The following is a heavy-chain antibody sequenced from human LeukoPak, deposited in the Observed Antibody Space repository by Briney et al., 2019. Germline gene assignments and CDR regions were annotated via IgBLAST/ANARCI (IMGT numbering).Heavy chain of an antibody. V-gene: IGHV3-21*01. J-gene: IGHJ6*04. D-gene: IGHD1-14*01. CDR2: ISSSSSYI. CDR1: GFTFSSYS. CDR3: ARGEPYYYYYGMDV. Sequence: GGSLRLSCAASGFTFSSYSMNWVRQAPGKGLEWVSSISSSSSYIYYADSVKGRFTISRDNAKNTLYLQMNSLRAEDTAVYYCARGEPYYYYYGMDVWGKGTTVTVSS.